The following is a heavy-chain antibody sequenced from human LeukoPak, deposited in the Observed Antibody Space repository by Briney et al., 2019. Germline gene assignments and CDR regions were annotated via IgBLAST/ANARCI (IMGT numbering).Heavy chain of an antibody. CDR3: AKDSSGSGYPDY. CDR1: GGSFSGYY. Sequence: SETLSLTCAVYGGSFSGYYWSWIRQPPGKGLEWIGEINHSGSTNYNPSLKSRVTISVDTSKNQFSLKLSSVTAADTAVYYCAKDSSGSGYPDYWGQGTLVTVSS. V-gene: IGHV4-34*01. CDR2: INHSGST. D-gene: IGHD3-3*01. J-gene: IGHJ4*02.